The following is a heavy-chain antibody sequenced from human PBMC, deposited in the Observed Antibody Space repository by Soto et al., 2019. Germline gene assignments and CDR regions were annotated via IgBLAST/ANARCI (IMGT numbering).Heavy chain of an antibody. D-gene: IGHD6-19*01. V-gene: IGHV3-30*18. CDR3: ANDGAGIAVTGRATVEI. CDR2: ISYDGIYE. CDR1: GFAFSDYG. J-gene: IGHJ3*02. Sequence: QVQLVESGGGVVQPGKSLRLSCAASGFAFSDYGMHWVRQTPGKGLEWVALISYDGIYEYYADSVKGRFTLSRDNSKNTLYLQMNRLSAGDTDIYYCANDGAGIAVTGRATVEIWGQGKMVNVSS.